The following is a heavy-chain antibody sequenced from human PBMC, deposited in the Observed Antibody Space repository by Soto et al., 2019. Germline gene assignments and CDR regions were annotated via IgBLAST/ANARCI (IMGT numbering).Heavy chain of an antibody. J-gene: IGHJ5*02. CDR3: ARYIYGQGFKA. V-gene: IGHV1-8*01. Sequence: QVQLVQPGTEVRKPGASVKVSCEPSGDTFTNFDVNWVRQASGQGLEWIGWMRADSGDSGHARRFQGRVTLTRDTSRSTAYMELSSLRAEDTAVYYCARYIYGQGFKAWGQGTLVFVSS. CDR2: MRADSGDS. D-gene: IGHD4-17*01. CDR1: GDTFTNFD.